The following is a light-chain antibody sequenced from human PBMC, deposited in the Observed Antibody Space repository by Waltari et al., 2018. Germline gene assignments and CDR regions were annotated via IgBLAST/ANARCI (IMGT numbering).Light chain of an antibody. CDR1: QSISTH. CDR2: GAS. J-gene: IGKJ4*01. Sequence: IVMTQSPATLSVSPGERATLSCRASQSISTHLAWFQGRPGQAPRLLIYGASTRATGVPARFSGSGSGTDFTLTISGLEPEDFAVYYCQHRNTGLTFGGGTKVEI. V-gene: IGKV3-15*01. CDR3: QHRNTGLT.